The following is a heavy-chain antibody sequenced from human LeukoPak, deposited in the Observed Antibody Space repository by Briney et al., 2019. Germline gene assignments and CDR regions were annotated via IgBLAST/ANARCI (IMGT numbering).Heavy chain of an antibody. J-gene: IGHJ5*02. D-gene: IGHD6-13*01. CDR3: ATDSTGSSWYRDWFDP. V-gene: IGHV1-24*01. CDR1: GYTLTELS. CDR2: FDPEDGET. Sequence: ASVKVSCKVSGYTLTELSMHWVRQAPGKGLEWMGGFDPEDGETIYAQKFQSRVTMTEDTSTDTAYMELSSLRSEDTAVYYCATDSTGSSWYRDWFDPWGQGTLVTVSS.